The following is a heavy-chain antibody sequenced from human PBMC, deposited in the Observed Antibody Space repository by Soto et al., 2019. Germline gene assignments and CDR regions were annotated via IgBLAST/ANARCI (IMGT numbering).Heavy chain of an antibody. J-gene: IGHJ3*02. CDR1: GGSISSYY. V-gene: IGHV4-59*01. Sequence: ETLSLTCTVSGGSISSYYWSWIRQPPGKGLEWIADIYYSGSTNYSPSLKSRVTISVDTSKNQFSLNLSSVTAADTAVYFCATYVPDKLAVAGTSDAFDIWGQGTMVTVSS. CDR2: IYYSGST. D-gene: IGHD6-19*01. CDR3: ATYVPDKLAVAGTSDAFDI.